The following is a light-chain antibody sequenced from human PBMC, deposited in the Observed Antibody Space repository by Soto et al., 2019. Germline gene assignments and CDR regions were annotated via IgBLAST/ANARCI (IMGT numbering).Light chain of an antibody. CDR2: ACS. CDR1: QSLLHSNGYNY. Sequence: DIVMTQSPLSLPVTPGEPASISCRSSQSLLHSNGYNYLDWYLQKPGQSPQLLIYACSNRAFGVPERFRGSGSATDFTLKISRVEAEYVGTYYCMQAVEPPRPCGPGTKLEIK. CDR3: MQAVEPPRP. V-gene: IGKV2-28*01. J-gene: IGKJ2*01.